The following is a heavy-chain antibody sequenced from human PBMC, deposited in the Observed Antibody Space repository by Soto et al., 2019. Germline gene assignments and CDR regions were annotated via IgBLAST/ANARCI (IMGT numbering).Heavy chain of an antibody. CDR1: GFTFSDHY. J-gene: IGHJ4*02. Sequence: PGGSLRLSCAASGFTFSDHYMAWIRQAPGKGLEIVAHMSGSGSSEDYGDSVKGRFSIFRENSKNLLFLQMFFLRAEDTALYYCAKNGLDNSPSAIDSWGPGTLVTVSS. V-gene: IGHV3-11*01. CDR2: MSGSGSSE. D-gene: IGHD1-1*01. CDR3: AKNGLDNSPSAIDS.